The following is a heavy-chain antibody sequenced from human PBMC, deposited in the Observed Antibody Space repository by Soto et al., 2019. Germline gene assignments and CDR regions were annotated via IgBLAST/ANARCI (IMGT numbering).Heavy chain of an antibody. CDR2: VHGGGRT. D-gene: IGHD3-16*01. Sequence: VQLVESGGGLIQPGGSLRLSCAASGFTVSNNHMTWVRQAAGKGMELFSVVHGGGRTSYADSVKGRFTISRDNSKNTLYLQMDSLRAEDTAIYYCAGRLTTAASLDYWGRGTLVTVSS. CDR3: AGRLTTAASLDY. J-gene: IGHJ4*02. CDR1: GFTVSNNH. V-gene: IGHV3-53*01.